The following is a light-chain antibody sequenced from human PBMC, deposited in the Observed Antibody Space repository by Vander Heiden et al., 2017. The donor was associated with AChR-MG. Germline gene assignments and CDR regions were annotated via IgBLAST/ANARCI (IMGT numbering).Light chain of an antibody. J-gene: IGLJ2*01. CDR2: RDS. Sequence: SYSLSHPLPVSVALGQTASITCGGNNIGLKKVHWYQQRPGQAPVLVIYRDSDRPSGIPERFSGSNSGNTATLTISRAQAGDETDYYCQVWDSNTAVFGGGTKLTVL. V-gene: IGLV3-9*01. CDR1: NIGLKK. CDR3: QVWDSNTAV.